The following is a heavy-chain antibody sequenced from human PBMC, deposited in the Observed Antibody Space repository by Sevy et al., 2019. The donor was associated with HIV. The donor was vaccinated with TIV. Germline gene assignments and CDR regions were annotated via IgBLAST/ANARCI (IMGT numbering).Heavy chain of an antibody. CDR1: GFTFSSYG. D-gene: IGHD3-22*01. CDR2: IWYDGSNK. CDR3: ARGDKDSSGYYYFDY. J-gene: IGHJ4*02. Sequence: GGSLRLSFAASGFTFSSYGMHWVRQAPGKGLEWVAVIWYDGSNKYYADSVKGRFTISRDNSKNTLYLQMNSLRAEDTAVYYCARGDKDSSGYYYFDYWGQGTLVTVSS. V-gene: IGHV3-33*01.